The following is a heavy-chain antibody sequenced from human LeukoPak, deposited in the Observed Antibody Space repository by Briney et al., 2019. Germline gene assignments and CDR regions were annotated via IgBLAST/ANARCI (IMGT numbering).Heavy chain of an antibody. CDR1: GFTFSIYW. Sequence: GGSLRLSCAASGFTFSIYWMSWVRQAPGKGLEWVANIKQDGSEKYYVDSVKGRFTISRDNAKNSLYLQMNSLRAEDTAVYYCARLRFLEWLRYYMDVWGKGTTVTVSS. CDR3: ARLRFLEWLRYYMDV. V-gene: IGHV3-7*01. J-gene: IGHJ6*03. D-gene: IGHD3-3*01. CDR2: IKQDGSEK.